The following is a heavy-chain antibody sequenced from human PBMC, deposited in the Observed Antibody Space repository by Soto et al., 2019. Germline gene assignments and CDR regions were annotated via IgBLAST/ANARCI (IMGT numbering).Heavy chain of an antibody. CDR1: GDSVSSNSAA. Sequence: PSQTLSLTCAISGDSVSSNSAAWNWIRQSPSRGLEWLGRTYYRSKWYNDYAVSVKSRVTISVDTSKNQFSLKLSSVTAADTAVYYCARVNIVDSSEFDPWGQGTLVTVSS. V-gene: IGHV6-1*01. CDR2: TYYRSKWYN. CDR3: ARVNIVDSSEFDP. J-gene: IGHJ5*02. D-gene: IGHD3-16*02.